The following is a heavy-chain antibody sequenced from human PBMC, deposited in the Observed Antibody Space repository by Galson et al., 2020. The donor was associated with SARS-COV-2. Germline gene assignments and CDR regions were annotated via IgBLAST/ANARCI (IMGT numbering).Heavy chain of an antibody. V-gene: IGHV4-61*01. Sequence: SETLSLTCSVSGDSVGTRNHYWSWIRQAPGKGLEWIGYVFSRGNTDYNPSLLSRVTISVDTSKNQFSLKLFSVTAADTAFYYCARETVGPASTRWFDSWGQGTLVTVSS. CDR1: GDSVGTRNHY. J-gene: IGHJ5*01. CDR3: ARETVGPASTRWFDS. CDR2: VFSRGNT. D-gene: IGHD2-2*01.